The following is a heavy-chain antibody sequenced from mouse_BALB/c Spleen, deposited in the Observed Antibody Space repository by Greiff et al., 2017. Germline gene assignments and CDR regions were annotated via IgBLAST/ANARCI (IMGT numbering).Heavy chain of an antibody. CDR3: TRGELHFDD. Sequence: VQLQQSGAELVRPGASVTLSCKASGYTFTDYEMHWVKQTPVHGLEWIGAIDPETGGTAYNQKFKGKATLTADKSSSTAYMELRSLTSEDSAVYYCTRGELHFDDWGQGTTLTVSS. D-gene: IGHD4-1*01. V-gene: IGHV1-15*01. CDR1: GYTFTDYE. J-gene: IGHJ2*01. CDR2: IDPETGGT.